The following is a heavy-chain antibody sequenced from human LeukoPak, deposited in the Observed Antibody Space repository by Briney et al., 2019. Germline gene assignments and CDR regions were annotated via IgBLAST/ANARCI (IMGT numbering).Heavy chain of an antibody. J-gene: IGHJ3*02. CDR2: INPGGGST. CDR1: GYTFTSYY. CDR3: ARDTPTYYYDSSGSDAFDI. V-gene: IGHV1-46*01. Sequence: ASVKVSCKASGYTFTSYYMHWVRQAPGQGLEWMGIINPGGGSTSYAQKFQGRVTTTRDTSTSTVYMELSSLRSEDTAVYYCARDTPTYYYDSSGSDAFDIWGQGTMVTVSS. D-gene: IGHD3-22*01.